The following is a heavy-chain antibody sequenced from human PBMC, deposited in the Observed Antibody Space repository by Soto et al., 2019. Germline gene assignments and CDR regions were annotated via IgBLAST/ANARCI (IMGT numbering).Heavy chain of an antibody. CDR2: ISYDGSNK. Sequence: GGSLRLSCAASGFTFSSYAMHWVRQAPGKGLEWVAVISYDGSNKYYADSVKGRFTISRDNSKNTLYLQMNSLRAEDTAVYYSARDSRPYIVAKIFGYWGQGTLVTVSS. CDR1: GFTFSSYA. D-gene: IGHD5-12*01. CDR3: ARDSRPYIVAKIFGY. V-gene: IGHV3-30-3*01. J-gene: IGHJ4*02.